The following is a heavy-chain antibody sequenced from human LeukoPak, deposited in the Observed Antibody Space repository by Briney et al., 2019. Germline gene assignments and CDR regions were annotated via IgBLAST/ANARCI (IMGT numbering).Heavy chain of an antibody. CDR2: IGSSGSAT. Sequence: GGSLRLSCAASGFTFSSYEMNWVRQAPGKGLEWVSYIGSSGSATYYADSVKGRFTISRDNAKNSLYLQMNSLRAEDTAVYYCAKGQQQLIDYWGQGTLVTVSS. D-gene: IGHD6-13*01. J-gene: IGHJ4*02. CDR3: AKGQQQLIDY. CDR1: GFTFSSYE. V-gene: IGHV3-48*03.